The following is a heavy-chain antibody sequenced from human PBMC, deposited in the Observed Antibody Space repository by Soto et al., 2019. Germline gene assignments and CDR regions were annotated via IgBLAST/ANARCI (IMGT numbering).Heavy chain of an antibody. CDR2: ISAYNGNT. D-gene: IGHD3-3*01. CDR1: GDALTSYA. CDR3: ASNYEFWSGYGGAPYSYYGMDV. Sequence: ASVNPSCKASGDALTSYARSWVPQAPGQGLEWMGWISAYNGNTNYAQKLQGRVTMTTDTSTSTAYMELRSLRSDDTAVYYCASNYEFWSGYGGAPYSYYGMDVWGEGTTVTVSS. J-gene: IGHJ6*04. V-gene: IGHV1-18*01.